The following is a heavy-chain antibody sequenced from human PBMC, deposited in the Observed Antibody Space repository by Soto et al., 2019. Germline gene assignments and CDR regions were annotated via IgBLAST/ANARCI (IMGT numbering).Heavy chain of an antibody. CDR2: IIPIFGTA. CDR3: ASRYYYDSSGYRSLPYYYGMDV. CDR1: GGTFSSYA. D-gene: IGHD3-22*01. Sequence: SVKVSCKASGGTFSSYAISWVRQAPGQELEWMGGIIPIFGTANYAQKFQGRVTITADESTSTAYMELSSLRSEDTAVYYCASRYYYDSSGYRSLPYYYGMDVWGQGTTVTVSS. J-gene: IGHJ6*02. V-gene: IGHV1-69*13.